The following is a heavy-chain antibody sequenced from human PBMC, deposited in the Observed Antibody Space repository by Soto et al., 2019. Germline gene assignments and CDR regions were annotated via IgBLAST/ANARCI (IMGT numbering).Heavy chain of an antibody. CDR2: IYPDDSDA. CDR1: GYNFANYW. V-gene: IGHV5-51*01. J-gene: IGHJ5*02. Sequence: EVQLVQSGAEVKKPGESLKISCEGSGYNFANYWIGWVRQMPGKGLEWMGIIYPDDSDARYSPPFQGQVTISVDKSINTAYLQWSSLKASDTAIYYCGRHVKLDYGDYGWFDPWGQGTQVTVSS. D-gene: IGHD4-17*01. CDR3: GRHVKLDYGDYGWFDP.